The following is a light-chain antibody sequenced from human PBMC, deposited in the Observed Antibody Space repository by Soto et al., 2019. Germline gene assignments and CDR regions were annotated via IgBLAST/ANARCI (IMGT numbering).Light chain of an antibody. CDR1: QSVSSSY. CDR3: QQYGSSPWT. J-gene: IGKJ1*01. V-gene: IGKV3-20*01. Sequence: IVLTQSPGTLSLSPWERATLSCRASQSVSSSYLAWYQQKPGQAPGLLIYGASSRATGIPDRFSGSGSGTDFTLTISRLEPEDFAVFYCQQYGSSPWTFGQGTKVDIK. CDR2: GAS.